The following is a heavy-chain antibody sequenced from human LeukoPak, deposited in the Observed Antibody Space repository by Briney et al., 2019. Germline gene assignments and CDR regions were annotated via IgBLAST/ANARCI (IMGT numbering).Heavy chain of an antibody. CDR3: AKWGDYDVLTGYYVSDY. J-gene: IGHJ4*02. CDR1: GFTFSNYA. Sequence: GGPLRLSCAASGFTFSNYALSWVRQALGKGLEWVSAITGSGGNTYYADSLKGRFTISRDNSKNTVFLQMNSLRAEDTAVYYCAKWGDYDVLTGYYVSDYWGQGTLVTVSS. V-gene: IGHV3-23*01. CDR2: ITGSGGNT. D-gene: IGHD3-9*01.